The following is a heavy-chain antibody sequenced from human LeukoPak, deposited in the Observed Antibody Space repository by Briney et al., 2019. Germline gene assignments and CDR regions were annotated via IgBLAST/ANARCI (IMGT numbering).Heavy chain of an antibody. J-gene: IGHJ6*01. CDR3: ARDCSGGSCLDYYYYYGMDV. CDR2: IIPNFGNA. CDR1: GGTFSSYA. D-gene: IGHD2-15*01. Sequence: SVKVSCKASGGTFSSYAISWVRQAPGQGLEWMGGIIPNFGNANYAQKFQGRVTITADDSTSTAYMELRSLRSEDTAVYYCARDCSGGSCLDYYYYYGMDVWGKGSSVTVSS. V-gene: IGHV1-69*13.